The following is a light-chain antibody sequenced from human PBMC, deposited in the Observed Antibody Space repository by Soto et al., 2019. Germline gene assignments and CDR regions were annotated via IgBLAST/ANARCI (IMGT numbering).Light chain of an antibody. Sequence: EIVLTQSPATLSVSPGERATLSYRTSQSVASNFAWYQQKPGQAPRLLVYGAFIRAPGFPVRFRGSGSGSEFTLTISSLQSEDGATYYCQQYDKWPYTFGQGTNLEIK. V-gene: IGKV3-15*01. J-gene: IGKJ2*01. CDR2: GAF. CDR1: QSVASN. CDR3: QQYDKWPYT.